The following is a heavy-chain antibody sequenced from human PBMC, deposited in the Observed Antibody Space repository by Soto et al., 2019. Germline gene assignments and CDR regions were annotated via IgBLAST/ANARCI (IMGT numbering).Heavy chain of an antibody. D-gene: IGHD4-17*01. V-gene: IGHV3-48*03. J-gene: IGHJ6*02. Sequence: PGGSLRLSCAASGFTFSLYEMSWVRQAPGKGLEWISYISSSGSTIYYADSVKGRFTISRDNAKNSLFLQMNSLRAEDTAVYYCARDGYGDPYYYYAMDVWGQGTTVTSP. CDR1: GFTFSLYE. CDR2: ISSSGSTI. CDR3: ARDGYGDPYYYYAMDV.